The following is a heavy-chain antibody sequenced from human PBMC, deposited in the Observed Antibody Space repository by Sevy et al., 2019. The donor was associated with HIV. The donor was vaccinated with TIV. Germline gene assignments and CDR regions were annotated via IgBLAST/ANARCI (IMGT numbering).Heavy chain of an antibody. J-gene: IGHJ3*02. V-gene: IGHV4-34*01. CDR1: GGSFSGYY. CDR2: INHSGST. D-gene: IGHD2-2*01. CDR3: ARHCSSTSCSHAFHI. Sequence: SETLSPTCAVYGGSFSGYYWSWIRQPPGKGLEWIGEINHSGSTNYNPSLKSRVTISGDTSKNQFSLKLSSVTAADTAVYYCARHCSSTSCSHAFHIWGQGTMVTVSS.